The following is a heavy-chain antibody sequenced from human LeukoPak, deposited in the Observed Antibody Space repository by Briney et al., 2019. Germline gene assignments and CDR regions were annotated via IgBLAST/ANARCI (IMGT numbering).Heavy chain of an antibody. J-gene: IGHJ4*02. D-gene: IGHD1-14*01. CDR1: GDSVSSNTGA. CDR3: AREVFKYGRFYFDY. Sequence: SQTLSLTCGISGDSVSSNTGAWNWIRQSPSRGLEWLGKTYYRSKWNNDYAVSVKDRTTINPDTSKDQFSLQLNSVTPEDTAVYYCAREVFKYGRFYFDYWGQGTPVTVSS. CDR2: TYYRSKWNN. V-gene: IGHV6-1*01.